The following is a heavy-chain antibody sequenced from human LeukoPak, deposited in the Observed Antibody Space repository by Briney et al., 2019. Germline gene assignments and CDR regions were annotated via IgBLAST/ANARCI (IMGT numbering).Heavy chain of an antibody. CDR2: INHSGST. V-gene: IGHV4-34*01. Sequence: SETLSLTCAVYGGSFSGYYWSWIRQPPGKGLEWIGEINHSGSTNYNPSLESRVTISVDTSKNQFSLKLSSVTAADTAVYYCARGGWLVGGWFDPWGQGTLVTVSS. CDR3: ARGGWLVGGWFDP. D-gene: IGHD6-19*01. CDR1: GGSFSGYY. J-gene: IGHJ5*02.